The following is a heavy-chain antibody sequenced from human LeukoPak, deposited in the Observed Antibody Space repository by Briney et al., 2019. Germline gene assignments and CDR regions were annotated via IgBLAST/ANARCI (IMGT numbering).Heavy chain of an antibody. CDR1: GGSISCCY. D-gene: IGHD2/OR15-2a*01. J-gene: IGHJ4*02. CDR2: IYYTGST. Sequence: SEPLSLTCTVSGGSISCCYWSWLRQPAGKGLENMGYIYYTGSTNYNPSLQGRVTISLDTSKNPFTPKLSSVTAADTGVYYCARLRHCFNSHCVDDYWGQGTLVTVSS. V-gene: IGHV4-59*13. CDR3: ARLRHCFNSHCVDDY.